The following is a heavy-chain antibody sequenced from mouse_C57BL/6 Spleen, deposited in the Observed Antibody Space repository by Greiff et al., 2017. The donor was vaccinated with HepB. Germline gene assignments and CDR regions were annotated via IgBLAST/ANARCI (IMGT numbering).Heavy chain of an antibody. V-gene: IGHV3-1*01. CDR1: GYSITSGYD. CDR3: AREGGYFDD. CDR2: ISYSGST. Sequence: VQLQQSGPGMVKPSQSLSLTCTVPGYSITSGYDWHWIRHFPGNKLAWMGYISYSGSTNYNPSLKSRISITHDTSKNHFFLKLNSVTTEDTATYYCAREGGYFDDWGQGTTLTVSS. J-gene: IGHJ2*01.